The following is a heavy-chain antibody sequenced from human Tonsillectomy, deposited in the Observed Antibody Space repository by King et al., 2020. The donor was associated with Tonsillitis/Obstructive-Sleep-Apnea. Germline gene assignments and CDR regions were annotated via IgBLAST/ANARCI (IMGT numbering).Heavy chain of an antibody. D-gene: IGHD2-15*01. CDR2: ISYDGSNK. CDR1: RFTFSSYA. J-gene: IGHJ4*02. V-gene: IGHV3-30*04. Sequence: VQLVESGGGVVQPGRSLRLSCAASRFTFSSYAMHWVRQAPGKGLDWVAVISYDGSNKYYADSVKGRFTISRDNSKNTLYLQMNSLRAEDPSVYYCARVLSYCIGISCFSGGFDYWGQGTLVTVSS. CDR3: ARVLSYCIGISCFSGGFDY.